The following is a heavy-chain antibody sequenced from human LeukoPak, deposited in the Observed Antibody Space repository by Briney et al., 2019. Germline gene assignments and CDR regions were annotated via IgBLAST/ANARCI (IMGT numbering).Heavy chain of an antibody. CDR3: AKGGSGSSGYYSLYYYYYMDV. V-gene: IGHV3-23*01. J-gene: IGHJ6*03. CDR1: GFIFSSYV. D-gene: IGHD3-22*01. CDR2: ISVAGATT. Sequence: PGGSLRLSCVSSGFIFSSYVMSWVRQAPGKGLEWVSSISVAGATTDYADSVKGRFIISRDNSKNMLYLQMSSLRAEDTAVYYCAKGGSGSSGYYSLYYYYYMDVWGKGTTVTISS.